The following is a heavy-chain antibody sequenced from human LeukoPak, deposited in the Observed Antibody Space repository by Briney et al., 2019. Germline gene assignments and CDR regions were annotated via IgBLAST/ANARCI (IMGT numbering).Heavy chain of an antibody. J-gene: IGHJ3*02. D-gene: IGHD4-23*01. CDR1: GGSISSGTYY. V-gene: IGHV4-61*02. CDR3: ARDPGVGGFDT. Sequence: PSETLSLTCTVSGGSISSGTYYWTWIRQPAGQGLEWIGRIYGSGSTDYNPSLKSRVTISVDTSKNQFSLKLSSVTAADTAVYYCARDPGVGGFDTWGQGTVVSVSS. CDR2: IYGSGST.